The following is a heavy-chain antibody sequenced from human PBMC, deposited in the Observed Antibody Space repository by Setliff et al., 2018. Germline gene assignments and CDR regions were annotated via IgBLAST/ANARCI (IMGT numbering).Heavy chain of an antibody. Sequence: SETLSLTCTVSGGSISNYYWSWIRQPAGKGLEWIGRIYTSGSTNYNPSLKSRVTMSVDTSKNQFSLRLSSVTAADTAVYYCARKGISALSGAFDMWGQGTMVTVS. V-gene: IGHV4-4*07. CDR2: IYTSGST. CDR1: GGSISNYY. CDR3: ARKGISALSGAFDM. J-gene: IGHJ3*02. D-gene: IGHD1-26*01.